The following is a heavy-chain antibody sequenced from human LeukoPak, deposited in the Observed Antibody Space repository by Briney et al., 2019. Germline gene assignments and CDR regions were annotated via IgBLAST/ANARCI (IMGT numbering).Heavy chain of an antibody. Sequence: PGGSLRLSCAASGFTFSSYNMNWVRQAPGKGLRWVSSICSTSIYIYYADSVKGRFTISRDNAKNSLYLQMNSLRAEDTAVYYCAREEDFDYWGQGTLVTVSS. V-gene: IGHV3-21*06. J-gene: IGHJ4*02. CDR1: GFTFSSYN. CDR2: ICSTSIYI. CDR3: AREEDFDY.